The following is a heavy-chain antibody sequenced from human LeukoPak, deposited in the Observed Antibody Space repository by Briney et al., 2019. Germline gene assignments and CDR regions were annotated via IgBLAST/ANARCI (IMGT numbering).Heavy chain of an antibody. V-gene: IGHV1-18*01. J-gene: IGHJ4*02. CDR1: GYTFTSYG. CDR3: ARNTIFGVVIIPLDY. CDR2: ISAYNGNT. Sequence: ASVKVSCKASGYTFTSYGISWVRQAPGQGLEWMGWISAYNGNTNYAQKLQGRVTMTTDTSTSTAYKELRSLRSDDTDVYYGARNTIFGVVIIPLDYWRQGTLVTVSS. D-gene: IGHD3-3*01.